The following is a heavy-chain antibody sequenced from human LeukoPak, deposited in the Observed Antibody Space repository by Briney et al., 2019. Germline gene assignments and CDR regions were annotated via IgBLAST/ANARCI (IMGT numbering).Heavy chain of an antibody. V-gene: IGHV3-74*01. Sequence: GGSLRLSCAASEFTFSSYWMHWVRQAPGKGLVWVSRINSDGSSTSYADSVKGRFTISRDNAKNTLYLQMNSLRAEDTAVYYCARPSGSYFFDYWGQGTLVTVSS. CDR1: EFTFSSYW. D-gene: IGHD1-26*01. J-gene: IGHJ4*02. CDR3: ARPSGSYFFDY. CDR2: INSDGSST.